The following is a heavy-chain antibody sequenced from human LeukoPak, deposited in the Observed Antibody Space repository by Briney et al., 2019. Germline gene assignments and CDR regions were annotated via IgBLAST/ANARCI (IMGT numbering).Heavy chain of an antibody. V-gene: IGHV3-30-3*01. D-gene: IGHD3-22*01. CDR2: ISYDGSNK. Sequence: GGSLRLSCEASGFTFSSYAMHWVRQAPGKGLEWVAVISYDGSNKYYADSVKGRFTISRDNSKNTLYLQMNSLRAEDTAVYYCWVCYDSSGYPHNFDYWGQGTLVTVSS. CDR3: WVCYDSSGYPHNFDY. CDR1: GFTFSSYA. J-gene: IGHJ4*02.